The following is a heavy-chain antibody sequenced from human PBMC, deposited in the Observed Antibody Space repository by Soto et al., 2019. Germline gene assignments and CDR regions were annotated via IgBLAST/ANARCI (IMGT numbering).Heavy chain of an antibody. Sequence: QVQLVQSGAEVKKPGASVKVSCKASGYIFTSYYMHWVRQAPGQGLDRMGTIDPSAGSTTYAQNFQGRVIMTRDTSTSTVYLELNSLRSEDTAVYYCARSPVPTGTTLYYFDYWGQGTLVTVSS. CDR1: GYIFTSYY. V-gene: IGHV1-46*01. CDR3: ARSPVPTGTTLYYFDY. CDR2: IDPSAGST. D-gene: IGHD1-1*01. J-gene: IGHJ4*02.